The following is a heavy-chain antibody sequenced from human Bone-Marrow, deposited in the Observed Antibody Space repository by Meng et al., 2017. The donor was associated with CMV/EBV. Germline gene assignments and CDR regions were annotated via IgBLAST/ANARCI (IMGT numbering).Heavy chain of an antibody. D-gene: IGHD3-16*02. J-gene: IGHJ4*02. V-gene: IGHV4-34*01. CDR1: GGSFSGYY. CDR2: INHSGST. CDR3: ARMRLSGWADY. Sequence: SETLSLTCAVYGGSFSGYYWSWIRQPPGKGLEWIGEINHSGSTNYNPSLKSRVTISVDTSKNQFSLKLSSVTAADTAVYYFARMRLSGWADYWGQGTLVTVSS.